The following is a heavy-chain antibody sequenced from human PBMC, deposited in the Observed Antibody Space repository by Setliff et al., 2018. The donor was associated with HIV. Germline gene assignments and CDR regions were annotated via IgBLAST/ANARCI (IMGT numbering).Heavy chain of an antibody. D-gene: IGHD1-7*01. V-gene: IGHV7-4-1*02. CDR3: AREASGENYPVY. CDR2: INTETGTP. Sequence: ASVKVSCKTSGYMFSLYGIHWLRQAPGQNLEWMGWINTETGTPTYAPGFTGRSVLSLDTSVSAAYLEISSLVAEDSALYYCAREASGENYPVYWGQGTMVTVSS. J-gene: IGHJ4*02. CDR1: GYMFSLYG.